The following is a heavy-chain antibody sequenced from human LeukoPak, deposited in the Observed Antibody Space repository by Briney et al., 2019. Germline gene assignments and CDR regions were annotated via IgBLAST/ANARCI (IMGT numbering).Heavy chain of an antibody. CDR3: ARGVVARGDY. J-gene: IGHJ4*02. CDR2: ISYDGSNK. V-gene: IGHV3-30-3*01. CDR1: GFTFSSYA. Sequence: PGGSLRLSCAASGFTFSSYAMHWVRQAPGKGLEWVAVISYDGSNKYYADSVKGRFTISRDNAKNSLYLQMNSLRAEDTAVYYCARGVVARGDYWGQGTLVTVSS. D-gene: IGHD3-16*01.